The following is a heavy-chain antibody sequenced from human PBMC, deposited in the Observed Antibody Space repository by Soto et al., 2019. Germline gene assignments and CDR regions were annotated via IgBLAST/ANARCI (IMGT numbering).Heavy chain of an antibody. CDR3: ASSFPADILTGYSPLGY. J-gene: IGHJ4*02. D-gene: IGHD3-9*01. CDR2: IYYSGST. CDR1: GGSISSSSYY. Sequence: PSETLSLTCTVSGGSISSSSYYWGWIRQPPGKGLEWIGSIYYSGSTYYNPSLKSRVTISVDTSKNQFSLKLSSVTAADTAVYYCASSFPADILTGYSPLGYWGQGTLVTVS. V-gene: IGHV4-39*01.